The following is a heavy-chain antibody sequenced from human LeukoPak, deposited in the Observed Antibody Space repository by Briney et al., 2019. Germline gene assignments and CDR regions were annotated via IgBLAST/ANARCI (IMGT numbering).Heavy chain of an antibody. CDR3: ARGGEDAFDI. V-gene: IGHV4-4*02. D-gene: IGHD7-27*01. J-gene: IGHJ3*02. Sequence: SETLSLTCAVSGGSVTSTNWWTWVRQPPGKGLEWIGEVHLDGRTNYNSSLKSRVTISVDTSKNQFSLKLSSVTAADTAVYYCARGGEDAFDIWGQGTMVTVSS. CDR2: VHLDGRT. CDR1: GGSVTSTNW.